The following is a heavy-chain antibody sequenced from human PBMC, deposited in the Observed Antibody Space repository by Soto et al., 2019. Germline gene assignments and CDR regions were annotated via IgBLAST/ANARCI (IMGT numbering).Heavy chain of an antibody. CDR3: AKDGWELLRGFDP. Sequence: EVQLLESGGGLVQPGGSLRLSCAASEFTFRNYAMSWVRQAPGKGLEWVSAISGSVSSTYYADSVKGRFTISRDHSKNTLYLQMSSLSAEDTAVYYCAKDGWELLRGFDPWGQGTLVTVSS. V-gene: IGHV3-23*01. D-gene: IGHD1-26*01. CDR2: ISGSVSST. CDR1: EFTFRNYA. J-gene: IGHJ5*02.